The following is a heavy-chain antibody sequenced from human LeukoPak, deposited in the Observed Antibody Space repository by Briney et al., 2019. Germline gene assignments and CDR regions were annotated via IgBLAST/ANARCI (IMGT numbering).Heavy chain of an antibody. Sequence: GESLKISCKGFGYSFTNYWIVWVRQMPGKGLEWMGIIYPGDSDTRYNPSFQGQVTISADKSISTAYLQWSSLKASDTAMYYCARQEYCSGGSCYTWFDPWGQGTLVTVSS. D-gene: IGHD2-15*01. CDR3: ARQEYCSGGSCYTWFDP. CDR2: IYPGDSDT. CDR1: GYSFTNYW. V-gene: IGHV5-51*01. J-gene: IGHJ5*02.